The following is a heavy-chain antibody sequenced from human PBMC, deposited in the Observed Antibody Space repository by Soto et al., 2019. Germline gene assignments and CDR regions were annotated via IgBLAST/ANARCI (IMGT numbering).Heavy chain of an antibody. Sequence: EVQLVESGGGFVQPGGSLRLSCAASGLSFSDHYMDWVRQAPGRGLEWVGRIRNRANSYATEYAASVEGRFTISREDSKNSRYLQKNSLKIEDTAVYYCASSWFGVSKYFDYWGQGILVTVSS. CDR3: ASSWFGVSKYFDY. CDR1: GLSFSDHY. D-gene: IGHD3-10*01. CDR2: IRNRANSYAT. J-gene: IGHJ4*02. V-gene: IGHV3-72*01.